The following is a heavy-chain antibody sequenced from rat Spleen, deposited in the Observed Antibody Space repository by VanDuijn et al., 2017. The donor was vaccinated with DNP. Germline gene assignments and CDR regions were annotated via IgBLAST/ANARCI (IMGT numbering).Heavy chain of an antibody. Sequence: QVQLKESGPGLVQPSQTLSLTCTVSGFSLTSYGVSWVRQPPGKGLEWIAAISSGGSTTYNSALKSRLSISRDTSKSQVLLKMNSLQTEDTAMYFCARGPYNNYGFGFDYWGQGVMVTVSS. CDR1: GFSLTSYG. V-gene: IGHV2S12*01. CDR2: ISSGGST. D-gene: IGHD1-10*01. J-gene: IGHJ2*01. CDR3: ARGPYNNYGFGFDY.